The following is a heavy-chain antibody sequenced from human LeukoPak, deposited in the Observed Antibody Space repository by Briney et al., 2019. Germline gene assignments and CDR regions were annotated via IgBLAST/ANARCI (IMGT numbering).Heavy chain of an antibody. CDR1: GYTLTELS. D-gene: IGHD5-12*01. CDR3: ATKGWLRLRGEEYYFDY. CDR2: FDPEDGET. J-gene: IGHJ4*02. Sequence: GASVKVSCKVSGYTLTELSMHWVRQAPGKGPEWMGGFDPEDGETIYAQKFQGRVTMTEDTSTDTAYMELSSLRSEDTAVYYCATKGWLRLRGEEYYFDYWGQGTLVTVSS. V-gene: IGHV1-24*01.